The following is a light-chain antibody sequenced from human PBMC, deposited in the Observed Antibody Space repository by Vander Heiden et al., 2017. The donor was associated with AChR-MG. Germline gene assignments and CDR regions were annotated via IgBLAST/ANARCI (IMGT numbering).Light chain of an antibody. CDR1: QSVSSSY. Sequence: EIVFTQPPGTLPLSPGERATLPCRASQSVSSSYLAWYQQKPGQAPRLLIYGASSRATGIPDRFSGSGSGTDFTLTISRLEPEDFAVYYCQQDGSSPLTFGGGTKVEIK. CDR2: GAS. V-gene: IGKV3-20*01. CDR3: QQDGSSPLT. J-gene: IGKJ4*01.